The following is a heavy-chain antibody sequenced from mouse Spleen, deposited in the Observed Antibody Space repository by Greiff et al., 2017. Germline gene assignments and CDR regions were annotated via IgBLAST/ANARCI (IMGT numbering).Heavy chain of an antibody. CDR2: IYPRDGST. Sequence: QVQLQQSGPELVKPGASVKLSCKASGYTFTSYDINWVKERPGQGLEWIGWIYPRDGSTKYNEKFKGKATLTVDTSSSTAYMELHSLTSEDSAVYFCARTSYGYPFAYWGQGTLVTVSA. CDR3: ARTSYGYPFAY. CDR1: GYTFTSYD. D-gene: IGHD2-9*01. J-gene: IGHJ3*01. V-gene: IGHV1-85*01.